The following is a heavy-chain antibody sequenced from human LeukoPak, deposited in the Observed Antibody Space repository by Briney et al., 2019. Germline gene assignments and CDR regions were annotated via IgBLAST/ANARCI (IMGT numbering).Heavy chain of an antibody. D-gene: IGHD3-10*01. CDR3: ARTAFRSGSSYSWFDP. CDR1: GGSFSGYY. Sequence: SETLSLTCAVYGGSFSGYYWSWIRQPPGKGLEWIGEINHSGSTNYNPSLKSRVTISVDTSKNQFSLKLSSVTAADTAVYYCARTAFRSGSSYSWFDPWGQGTLVTVSS. V-gene: IGHV4-34*01. J-gene: IGHJ5*02. CDR2: INHSGST.